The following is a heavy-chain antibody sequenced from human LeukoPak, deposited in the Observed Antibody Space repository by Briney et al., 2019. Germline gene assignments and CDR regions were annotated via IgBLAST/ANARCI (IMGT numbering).Heavy chain of an antibody. V-gene: IGHV4-59*01. CDR2: FYYSGSD. D-gene: IGHD2-15*01. J-gene: IGHJ4*02. CDR1: GASITSYY. CDR3: VRGYCSGATCYHFDY. Sequence: KPSETLSLTCTVSGASITSYYWNWIRRSPGKGLGWIGYFYYSGSDNYNPSLKSRITISVDTSKNQFSLKLSSVTAADTAVYHCVRGYCSGATCYHFDYWGQGTLVTVSS.